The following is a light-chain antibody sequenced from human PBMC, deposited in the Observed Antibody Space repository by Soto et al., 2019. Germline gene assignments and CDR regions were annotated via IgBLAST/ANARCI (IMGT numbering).Light chain of an antibody. J-gene: IGKJ4*01. Sequence: DIQMTQSPSSLSASVGDRVTITCRASQSISSYLNWYQQKPGKAPKLLIYAASSLQSGVPSRFSGSGSGTEFTLTISSLQPDDFASYYCQQHRSYPVTFGGGTKVDI. CDR1: QSISSY. CDR2: AAS. V-gene: IGKV1-39*01. CDR3: QQHRSYPVT.